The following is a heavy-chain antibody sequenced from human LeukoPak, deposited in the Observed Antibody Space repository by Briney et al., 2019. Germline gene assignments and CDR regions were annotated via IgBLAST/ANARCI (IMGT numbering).Heavy chain of an antibody. D-gene: IGHD6-13*01. J-gene: IGHJ4*02. Sequence: GASVKVSCKVSGYTLTELSMHWVRQAPGKGLEWMGGFDPEDGETIYAQKFQGRVTMTEDTSTDTAYMKLSSLRSEDTAVYYCATGAAGTFRLDYWGQGTLVTVSS. CDR1: GYTLTELS. CDR2: FDPEDGET. V-gene: IGHV1-24*01. CDR3: ATGAAGTFRLDY.